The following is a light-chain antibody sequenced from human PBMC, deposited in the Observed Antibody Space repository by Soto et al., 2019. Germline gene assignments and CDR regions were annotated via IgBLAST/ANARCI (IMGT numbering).Light chain of an antibody. CDR3: AAWDDTLNGLYV. CDR2: SNN. Sequence: LTQPPSASGTPGQRVAISCSGSSSNIGSNTVSWYQHLPRTAPKLLIYSNNQRPSGVPDRFSGSMSGTSASLAISGLQSEDEVDYYCAAWDDTLNGLYVFGTGTKVTVL. J-gene: IGLJ1*01. V-gene: IGLV1-44*01. CDR1: SSNIGSNT.